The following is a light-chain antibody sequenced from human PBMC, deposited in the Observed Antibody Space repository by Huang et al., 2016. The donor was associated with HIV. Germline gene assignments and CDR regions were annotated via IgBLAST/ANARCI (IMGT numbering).Light chain of an antibody. V-gene: IGKV3-20*01. CDR2: DAS. J-gene: IGKJ1*01. CDR1: QSLNRGF. CDR3: HHDGATQWA. Sequence: EIVLTQSPGTLSLSPGDRAILSCRASQSLNRGFLAWYRQRPGQAPQLLIYDASSRASGVADRLVGRGSGTDVTLTINGLEPGDFGFFFCHHDGATQWAFGQGTRVEVK.